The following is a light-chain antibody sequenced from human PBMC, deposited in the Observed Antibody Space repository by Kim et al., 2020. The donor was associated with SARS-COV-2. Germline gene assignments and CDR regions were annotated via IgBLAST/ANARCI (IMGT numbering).Light chain of an antibody. V-gene: IGKV3-20*01. CDR3: QQFGSSPWT. CDR2: GAS. Sequence: PGERATLSCTASQSVTSTYLAWYQQKPGRAPRLLIYGASSRATGIPDRFSGSGSGTAFTLTITRLEPEDFAVYYCQQFGSSPWTFGQGTKV. J-gene: IGKJ1*01. CDR1: QSVTSTY.